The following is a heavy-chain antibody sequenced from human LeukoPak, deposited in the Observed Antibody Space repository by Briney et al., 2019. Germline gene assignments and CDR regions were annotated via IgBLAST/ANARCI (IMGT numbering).Heavy chain of an antibody. Sequence: PSETLSLTCAVYGGSFSGYYWSWIRQPPGKGLEWIGYSSNSGCTNCNPSLKSRVTISVDTSKNQFSLKLTSVTAADTAVYYCASDNWGSLDYWGQGILVTVSS. J-gene: IGHJ4*02. CDR2: SSNSGCT. V-gene: IGHV4-59*01. D-gene: IGHD7-27*01. CDR1: GGSFSGYY. CDR3: ASDNWGSLDY.